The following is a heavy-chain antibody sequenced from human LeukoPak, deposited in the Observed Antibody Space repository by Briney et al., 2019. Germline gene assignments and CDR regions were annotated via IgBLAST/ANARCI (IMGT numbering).Heavy chain of an antibody. V-gene: IGHV4-59*01. CDR1: GVSISSDY. D-gene: IGHD6-13*01. CDR2: MYYRGSS. CDR3: ARVDSSRNWLDP. J-gene: IGHJ5*02. Sequence: SETLSLTCSVSGVSISSDYWSWIRQPPGKGLEWIGYMYYRGSSNYNPSLKSRVTISLDTSKNQFSLKLSSVTAADTAVYYCARVDSSRNWLDPWGQGTLVTVSS.